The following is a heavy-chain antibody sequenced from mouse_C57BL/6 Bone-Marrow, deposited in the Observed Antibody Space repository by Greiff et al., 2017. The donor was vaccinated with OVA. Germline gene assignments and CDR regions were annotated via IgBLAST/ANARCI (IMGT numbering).Heavy chain of an antibody. V-gene: IGHV3-6*01. Sequence: VQLQQSGPGLVKPSQSLSLTCSVTGYSITSGYYWNWIRQFPGNKLEWMGYISYDGSNNYNPSLKNRISITRDTSKNQFFLKLNSVTTEDTATYYCARGRTVAMDYWGQGTSVTVSS. CDR1: GYSITSGYY. CDR3: ARGRTVAMDY. CDR2: ISYDGSN. J-gene: IGHJ4*01.